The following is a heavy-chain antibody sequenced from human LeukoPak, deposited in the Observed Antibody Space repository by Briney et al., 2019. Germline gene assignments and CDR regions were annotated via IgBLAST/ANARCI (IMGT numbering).Heavy chain of an antibody. Sequence: GASVKVSCKASGYTFTGYYMHWVRQAPGQGLEWMGWINPNSGGTNYAQKFQGRVTMTRDTSISTAYMELSRLRSDDTAVYYCARSTRDIVVVPAAAPNYYYYNMDVWGKGTTVTVSS. CDR2: INPNSGGT. J-gene: IGHJ6*03. CDR3: ARSTRDIVVVPAAAPNYYYYNMDV. V-gene: IGHV1-2*02. CDR1: GYTFTGYY. D-gene: IGHD2-2*01.